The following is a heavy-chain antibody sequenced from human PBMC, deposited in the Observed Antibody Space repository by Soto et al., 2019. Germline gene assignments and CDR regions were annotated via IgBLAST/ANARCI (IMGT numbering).Heavy chain of an antibody. CDR2: IYYSGST. CDR3: ARQRCRFGEICPIYEFDY. J-gene: IGHJ4*02. CDR1: GGSISSSSYY. Sequence: SETLSLTCTVSGGSISSSSYYWGWIRQPPGKGLEWIGSIYYSGSTYYNPSLKSRVTISVDTSKNQFSLKLSSVTAADTAVYYCARQRCRFGEICPIYEFDYWGQGTLVTVSS. V-gene: IGHV4-39*01. D-gene: IGHD3-10*01.